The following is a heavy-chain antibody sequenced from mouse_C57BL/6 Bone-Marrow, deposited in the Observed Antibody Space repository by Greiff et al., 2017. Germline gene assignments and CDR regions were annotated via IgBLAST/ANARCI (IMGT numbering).Heavy chain of an antibody. Sequence: QVQLQQSGAELARPGASVKLSCKASGYTFTSYGISWVKQRTGQGLEWIGEIYPRSGNTYYNEKFKGKATLTADKSSSTAYMQLRSLTSEDSAVFACARVPPLWPFDYWGQGTTLTVSS. D-gene: IGHD1-1*01. V-gene: IGHV1-81*01. J-gene: IGHJ2*01. CDR1: GYTFTSYG. CDR2: IYPRSGNT. CDR3: ARVPPLWPFDY.